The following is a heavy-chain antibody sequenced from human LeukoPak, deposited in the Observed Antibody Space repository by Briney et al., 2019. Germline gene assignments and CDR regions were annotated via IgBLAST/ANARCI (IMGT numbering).Heavy chain of an antibody. V-gene: IGHV4-4*09. CDR2: IYSSGIT. J-gene: IGHJ4*01. D-gene: IGHD6-13*01. Sequence: SETLSLTCSVSADSIANYYWSWLRQRPGKGLEWFGYIYSSGITIYSPSLKSRVSMSVETSKNQFSLRLGSVTAADTAVYFCARLFRSHRVTAAGIPYYFDYWGRGILVTASS. CDR3: ARLFRSHRVTAAGIPYYFDY. CDR1: ADSIANYY.